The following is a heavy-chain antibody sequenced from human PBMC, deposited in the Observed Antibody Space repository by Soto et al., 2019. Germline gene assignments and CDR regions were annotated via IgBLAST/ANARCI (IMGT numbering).Heavy chain of an antibody. V-gene: IGHV3-21*01. J-gene: IGHJ4*02. CDR1: GFTFSNYS. CDR2: ISSRSSYI. D-gene: IGHD1-7*01. CDR3: ARGGMSNRNYGDY. Sequence: EVQLVESGGGLVKPGGSLRLSCAASGFTFSNYSMNWVRHVPGKGLEWVSSISSRSSYIYYADSVKGRFTISRDNSEKSLYLQMNSLRAEDTALYYCARGGMSNRNYGDYWGQGTLVTVSS.